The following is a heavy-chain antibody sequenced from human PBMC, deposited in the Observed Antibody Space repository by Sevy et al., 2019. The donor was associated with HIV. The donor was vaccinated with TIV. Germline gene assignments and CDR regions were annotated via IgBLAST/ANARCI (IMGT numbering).Heavy chain of an antibody. Sequence: GGSLRLSCAASRFTFSTYAMSGVRQAPGKGLEWVSAITGSGGTTYYVDSVRGRFTISRDNSKSTLFLQMNSLTAEDTAVYYCAKEAPGYNYDTSGSFDYWGQGILVTVSS. J-gene: IGHJ4*02. CDR1: RFTFSTYA. D-gene: IGHD3-22*01. CDR2: ITGSGGTT. CDR3: AKEAPGYNYDTSGSFDY. V-gene: IGHV3-23*01.